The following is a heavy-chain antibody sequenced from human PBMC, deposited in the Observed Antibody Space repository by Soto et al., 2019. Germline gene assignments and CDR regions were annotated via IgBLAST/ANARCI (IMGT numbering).Heavy chain of an antibody. V-gene: IGHV3-30*18. CDR2: ISHEGGTQ. Sequence: GGSLRLSCAASGFPFSDYGIDWIRQAPGKGLEWVAVISHEGGTQYYADSVRGRFTVSRDNSKDIVYLQMDSLRPEDTAVYFCAKEGSPKVSRWDDYWGQGTLVTVSS. CDR1: GFPFSDYG. D-gene: IGHD1-26*01. CDR3: AKEGSPKVSRWDDY. J-gene: IGHJ4*02.